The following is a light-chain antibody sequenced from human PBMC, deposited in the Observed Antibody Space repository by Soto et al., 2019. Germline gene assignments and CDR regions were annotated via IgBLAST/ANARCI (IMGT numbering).Light chain of an antibody. V-gene: IGKV1-9*01. CDR1: QGIGSS. CDR2: TAS. CDR3: QQVHSYPIT. Sequence: DIQLTHSPPFLSASVGDRVTITCRASQGIGSSLAWYQQKPGKAPKLLIYTASALQSGVPSRYSGTGSGTEFTLTISSLHPEDFATYYCQQVHSYPITFGQGTLLEIK. J-gene: IGKJ5*01.